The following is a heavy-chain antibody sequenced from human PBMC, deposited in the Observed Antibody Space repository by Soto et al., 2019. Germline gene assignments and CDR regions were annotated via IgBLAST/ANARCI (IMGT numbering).Heavy chain of an antibody. CDR1: GFSFSSYG. CDR3: AKDLSEMATIQWLDS. V-gene: IGHV3-30*18. CDR2: ISYEGSKK. J-gene: IGHJ5*01. Sequence: QVQLVESGGGVVQPGRSLRLSCAATGFSFSSYGMHWVRQAPGKGLEWVAVISYEGSKKYYADSVKGRFTISRDNSKNTLYPQMNSLRGEDTAVYYCAKDLSEMATIQWLDSWGQGTLVTVSS.